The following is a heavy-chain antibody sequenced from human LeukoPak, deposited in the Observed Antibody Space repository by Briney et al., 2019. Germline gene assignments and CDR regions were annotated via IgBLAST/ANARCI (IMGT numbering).Heavy chain of an antibody. V-gene: IGHV3-53*01. D-gene: IGHD3-22*01. J-gene: IGHJ4*02. CDR1: GFTVSSNY. CDR3: ARVDRTYYYDSSGYFDY. CDR2: IYSGGST. Sequence: LPGGSLRLSCAASGFTVSSNYMSWVRQAPGKGLEWVSVIYSGGSTYYADSVKGRFTISRDNSKNTLYLQMNSLRAEDTAVYYCARVDRTYYYDSSGYFDYWGQGILVTVSS.